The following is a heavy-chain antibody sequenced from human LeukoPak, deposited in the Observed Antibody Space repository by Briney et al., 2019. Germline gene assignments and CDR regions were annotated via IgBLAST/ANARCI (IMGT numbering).Heavy chain of an antibody. CDR3: ARANLAYDILTGYYLDAFDI. Sequence: GSLRLSCAASGFTFSSYAMHWVRQAPGKGLEWVAVISYDGSNKYYADSVKGRFTISRDNSKNTLYLQMNSLRAEDTAVYYCARANLAYDILTGYYLDAFDIWGQGTMVTVSS. D-gene: IGHD3-9*01. CDR1: GFTFSSYA. V-gene: IGHV3-30*04. CDR2: ISYDGSNK. J-gene: IGHJ3*02.